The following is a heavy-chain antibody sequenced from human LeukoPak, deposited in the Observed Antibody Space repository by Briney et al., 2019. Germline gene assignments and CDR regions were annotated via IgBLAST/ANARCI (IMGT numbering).Heavy chain of an antibody. V-gene: IGHV3-73*01. CDR1: GFTFSGSD. D-gene: IGHD4-11*01. CDR3: THYSNYEDADY. Sequence: SGGSLRLSCAASGFTFSGSDMHWVRQASGKGLEWVGRIRSKANTYATAYAASVKGRFTISRDDSKNTAYLQMNSLKTEDTAVYYCTHYSNYEDADYWGQGTLVTVSS. CDR2: IRSKANTYAT. J-gene: IGHJ4*02.